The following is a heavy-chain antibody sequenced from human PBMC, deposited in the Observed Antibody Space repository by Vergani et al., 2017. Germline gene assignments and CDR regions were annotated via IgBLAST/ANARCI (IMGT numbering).Heavy chain of an antibody. CDR2: IIPILGIA. V-gene: IGHV1-69*08. J-gene: IGHJ4*02. CDR3: ARETATYYDILTGYQGAYYFDY. CDR1: GGTFSSYT. Sequence: QVQLVQSGAEVKKPGSSVKVSCKASGGTFSSYTISWVRQAPGQGLEWMGRIIPILGIANYAQKFQGRVTITADKSTSTAYMELSSLRSEDTAVYYCARETATYYDILTGYQGAYYFDYWGQGTLVTVYS. D-gene: IGHD3-9*01.